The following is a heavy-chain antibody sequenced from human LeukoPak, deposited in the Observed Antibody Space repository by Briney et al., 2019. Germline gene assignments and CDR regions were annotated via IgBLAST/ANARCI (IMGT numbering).Heavy chain of an antibody. CDR2: IKQDGSEK. V-gene: IGHV3-7*01. Sequence: GGSLRLSCAASGFTFSSYWMSWVRQAPGKGLEWVANIKQDGSEKYYVDSVKGRFTISRDNAKNSLYLQMNSLRAEDTAVYYCARADSSSWYTAFYYYYYMDVWGKGTTVTVSS. D-gene: IGHD6-13*01. CDR1: GFTFSSYW. CDR3: ARADSSSWYTAFYYYYYMDV. J-gene: IGHJ6*03.